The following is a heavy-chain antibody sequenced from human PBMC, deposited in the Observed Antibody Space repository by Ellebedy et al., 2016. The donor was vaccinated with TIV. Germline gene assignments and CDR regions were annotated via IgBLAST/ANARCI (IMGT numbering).Heavy chain of an antibody. Sequence: GGSLRLSCAASGFTLGDYAVHGGRRAPGKDLEWVSGISWNIGSIGYADSVKGRFTISRDNSKNTLYLQMNSLRAEDTAVYYCARGGSTTVTTQENWGQGTLVTVSS. CDR2: ISWNIGSI. CDR3: ARGGSTTVTTQEN. J-gene: IGHJ4*02. D-gene: IGHD4-17*01. V-gene: IGHV3-9*01. CDR1: GFTLGDYA.